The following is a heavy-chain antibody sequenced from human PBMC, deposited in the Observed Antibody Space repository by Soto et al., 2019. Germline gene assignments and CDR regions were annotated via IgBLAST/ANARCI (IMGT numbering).Heavy chain of an antibody. CDR3: ARLPTSNNSDYP. J-gene: IGHJ4*02. D-gene: IGHD3-22*01. V-gene: IGHV4-59*11. Sequence: SETLSLTCTVSGGSISTHYWSWIRQPPGKGLEWIGFIHYSGSTNYSPSLKSRVTISVDTSKTQFSLKLSSVTAADTAVYYCARLPTSNNSDYPWSQGTLVTVSS. CDR1: GGSISTHY. CDR2: IHYSGST.